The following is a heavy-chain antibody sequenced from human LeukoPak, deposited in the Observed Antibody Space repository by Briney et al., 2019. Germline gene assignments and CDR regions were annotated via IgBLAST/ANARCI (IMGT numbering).Heavy chain of an antibody. Sequence: GGSLRLSCAASGFTFSSYAMSWVRQAPGKGLEWVSAISGSGSSTYYADSVKGRFTSSRDNSKNTLYLQMNSLRAEDTAVYYCAKDVTMVRGVIITATRYYGMDVWGQGTTVTVSS. CDR2: ISGSGSST. CDR3: AKDVTMVRGVIITATRYYGMDV. J-gene: IGHJ6*02. CDR1: GFTFSSYA. D-gene: IGHD3-10*01. V-gene: IGHV3-23*01.